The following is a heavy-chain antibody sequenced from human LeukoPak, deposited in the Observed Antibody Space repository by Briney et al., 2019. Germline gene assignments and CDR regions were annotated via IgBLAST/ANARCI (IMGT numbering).Heavy chain of an antibody. Sequence: GGSLRLSCAASGFTFSNYNMNWVRQAPGKGLEWVSYISSTSTTIYYADSVKGRFTISRDNAKNSLYLQMNSLRAEDMAVYYCAGRFGSGSYFDYWGQGTLVTVSS. CDR1: GFTFSNYN. J-gene: IGHJ4*02. CDR3: AGRFGSGSYFDY. D-gene: IGHD3-10*01. V-gene: IGHV3-48*01. CDR2: ISSTSTTI.